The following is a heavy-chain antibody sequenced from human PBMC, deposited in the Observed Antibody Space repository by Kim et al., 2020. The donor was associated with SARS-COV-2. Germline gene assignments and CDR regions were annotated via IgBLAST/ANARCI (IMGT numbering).Heavy chain of an antibody. CDR1: GFTFSSYG. J-gene: IGHJ6*02. V-gene: IGHV3-33*01. CDR2: IWYDGSNK. Sequence: GGSLRLSCAASGFTFSSYGMHWVRQAPGKGLEWVAVIWYDGSNKYYADSVKGRFTISRDNSKNTLYLQMNSLRAEDTAVYYCARGLERSSFRIRLECYYGMDVWGQGTTVTVSS. CDR3: ARGLERSSFRIRLECYYGMDV. D-gene: IGHD5-18*01.